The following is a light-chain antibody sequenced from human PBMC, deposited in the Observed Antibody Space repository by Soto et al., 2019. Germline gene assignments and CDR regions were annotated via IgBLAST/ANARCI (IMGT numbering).Light chain of an antibody. Sequence: QLVLTQPPSASASLGASVTLTCTLSSGYSNYKVDWYQQRPGKGPRFVMRVGTGGIVGSKGDGIPDRFSVLGSGLNRYLTIRNIQEEDESDYHCGADHGSGSTWVFGGGTKVTVL. V-gene: IGLV9-49*01. J-gene: IGLJ2*01. CDR1: SGYSNYK. CDR2: VGTGGIVG. CDR3: GADHGSGSTWV.